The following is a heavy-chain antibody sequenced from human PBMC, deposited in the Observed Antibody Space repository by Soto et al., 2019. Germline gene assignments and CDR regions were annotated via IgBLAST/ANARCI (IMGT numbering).Heavy chain of an antibody. V-gene: IGHV4-39*01. CDR3: ARQQQLVYY. CDR1: DGSSGSTSYY. Sequence: PWENLSLTSTVSDGSSGSTSYYWGCICQPTGKGLEWIGSLYYSGSTYYNPSLKSRITISVDTSKNQFSLKLSSVTAADTAVYYCARQQQLVYYWGPGTLFTLS. D-gene: IGHD6-13*01. CDR2: LYYSGST. J-gene: IGHJ4*02.